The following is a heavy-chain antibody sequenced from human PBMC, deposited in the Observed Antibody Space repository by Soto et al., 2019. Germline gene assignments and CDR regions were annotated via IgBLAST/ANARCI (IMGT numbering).Heavy chain of an antibody. Sequence: EVQLVESGGGLVQPGGSLRLSCAASGFTLRNYDMHWVRQPTGKGLEWVSAIGTAGDTYYPDSVKGRFTISRETAKNSLYLQMNSLRAGDTAVYYCAKSARWLQSRYLDLWGRATLVTVSS. CDR3: AKSARWLQSRYLDL. V-gene: IGHV3-13*01. J-gene: IGHJ2*01. CDR2: IGTAGDT. CDR1: GFTLRNYD. D-gene: IGHD5-12*01.